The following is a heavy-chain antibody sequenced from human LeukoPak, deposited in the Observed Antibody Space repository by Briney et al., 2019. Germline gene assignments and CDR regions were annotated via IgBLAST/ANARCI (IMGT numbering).Heavy chain of an antibody. J-gene: IGHJ4*02. CDR1: GFTFSDYY. CDR3: ARDSGSGGSCYDY. CDR2: ISSSGSTI. V-gene: IGHV3-11*04. D-gene: IGHD2-15*01. Sequence: GGSLGLSCAAFGFTFSDYYMSWIRQAPGKGLEWVSYISSSGSTIYYADSVKGRFTISRDNAKNSLYLQMNSLRAEDTAVYYCARDSGSGGSCYDYWGQGALVTVSS.